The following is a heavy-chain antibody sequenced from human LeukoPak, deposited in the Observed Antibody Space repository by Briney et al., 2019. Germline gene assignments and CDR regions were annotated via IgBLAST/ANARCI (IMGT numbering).Heavy chain of an antibody. J-gene: IGHJ4*02. Sequence: PSETLSLTCTVSGVSISSSNYFWAWIRQSPGKGLEWFGSIYLRGSISSSPSLKSPVTMSIDASKNQFSLKLTSVTAADTAVYYCASEDRYCSSTSCYTWDYWGQGTLVAV. CDR1: GVSISSSNYF. V-gene: IGHV4-39*07. CDR3: ASEDRYCSSTSCYTWDY. CDR2: IYLRGSI. D-gene: IGHD2-2*02.